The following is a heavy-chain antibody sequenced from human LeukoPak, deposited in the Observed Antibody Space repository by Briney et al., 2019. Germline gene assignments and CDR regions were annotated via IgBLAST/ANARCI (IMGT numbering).Heavy chain of an antibody. Sequence: ASVKVSCKASGYTFTGYYMHWVRQAPGQGLEWMGWINPNSGSTNYAQKCQGRVTMTRDTSISTAYMELSRLRSDDTAVYYCARDRERYRNYYYSMDVWGKGTTVSVSS. V-gene: IGHV1-2*02. CDR3: ARDRERYRNYYYSMDV. J-gene: IGHJ6*03. D-gene: IGHD2-15*01. CDR1: GYTFTGYY. CDR2: INPNSGST.